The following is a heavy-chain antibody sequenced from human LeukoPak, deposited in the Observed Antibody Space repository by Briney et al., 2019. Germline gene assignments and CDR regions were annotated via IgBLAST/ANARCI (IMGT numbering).Heavy chain of an antibody. CDR2: IYTSGST. V-gene: IGHV4-4*07. CDR3: ATDGTPERITIFSHYFDS. CDR1: GGSISSYY. J-gene: IGHJ4*02. Sequence: SETLSLTCTVSGGSISSYYWSWIRQPAGKGLEWIGRIYTSGSTNYNPSLKSRVTMSGDTSKNQFSLKLSFVTAADTAVYYCATDGTPERITIFSHYFDSWGQGTLVTVSS. D-gene: IGHD3-9*01.